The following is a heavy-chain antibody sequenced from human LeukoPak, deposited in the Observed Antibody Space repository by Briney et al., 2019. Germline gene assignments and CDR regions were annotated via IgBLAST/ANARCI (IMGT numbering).Heavy chain of an antibody. Sequence: PGGSLRLSCAASGFTFSSYEMNWVRQAPGKGLEWVSYISSSGSTIYYADSVKGRFTISRGNAKNSLYLQMNSLRAEDTAVYYCARDEYSGYDNWFDPWGQGTLVTVSS. CDR2: ISSSGSTI. V-gene: IGHV3-48*03. J-gene: IGHJ5*02. CDR1: GFTFSSYE. D-gene: IGHD5-12*01. CDR3: ARDEYSGYDNWFDP.